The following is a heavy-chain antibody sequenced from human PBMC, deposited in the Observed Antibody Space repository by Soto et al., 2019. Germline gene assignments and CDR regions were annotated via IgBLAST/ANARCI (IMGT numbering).Heavy chain of an antibody. CDR2: ISAYNGNT. CDR1: GYTFTSYG. D-gene: IGHD6-13*01. CDR3: AWTRIAAAGYYGMDV. V-gene: IGHV1-18*01. Sequence: QVQLVQSGAEVKKPGASVKVSCKASGYTFTSYGISWVRQAPGQGLEWMGWISAYNGNTNYAQKLQGRVTMPTDTSTSTDYMELRSLRSDDTAVYYCAWTRIAAAGYYGMDVWGQGTTVTVSS. J-gene: IGHJ6*02.